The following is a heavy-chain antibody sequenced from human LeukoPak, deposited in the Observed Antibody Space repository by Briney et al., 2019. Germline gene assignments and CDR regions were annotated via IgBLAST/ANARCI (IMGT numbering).Heavy chain of an antibody. CDR3: ARGRDGYNPWFDP. V-gene: IGHV3-53*01. Sequence: GGSLRLSCAASGFIVSDSYMSWVRQAPGKGLEWVSVIYSGGSTYYADSVKGRFTISRDYSKNTLNFQMNSLRVEDTAVYYCARGRDGYNPWFDPWGQGTLVTVSS. J-gene: IGHJ5*02. D-gene: IGHD5-24*01. CDR1: GFIVSDSY. CDR2: IYSGGST.